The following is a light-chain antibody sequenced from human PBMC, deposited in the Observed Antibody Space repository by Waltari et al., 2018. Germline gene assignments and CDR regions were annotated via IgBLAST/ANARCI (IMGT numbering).Light chain of an antibody. V-gene: IGLV2-23*01. Sequence: QSALTQPASVSGSPGQSITISCPGTSSDVGSYDLVSWYHQHPGKAPKLMIYEGSKRPSGVSTRFSGSKSGNTASLTISGVQAEDEADYYCCSYAGSSTYVFGTGTKVTVL. CDR3: CSYAGSSTYV. CDR1: SSDVGSYDL. J-gene: IGLJ1*01. CDR2: EGS.